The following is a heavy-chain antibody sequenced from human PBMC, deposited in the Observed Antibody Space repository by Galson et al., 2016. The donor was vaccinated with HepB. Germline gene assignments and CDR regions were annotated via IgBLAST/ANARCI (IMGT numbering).Heavy chain of an antibody. Sequence: SGAEVKKPGESLKISCKGSGYRFSSYWIGWVRQLPGKGLEWMGIIYPGDSEIRYSPSFQGKVTMSVDKSISTAFLQWSSLKASDTAMYYCARQYNFWSGYSESYYGMDVWGQGTTVTVSS. CDR1: GYRFSSYW. D-gene: IGHD3-3*01. CDR3: ARQYNFWSGYSESYYGMDV. J-gene: IGHJ6*02. V-gene: IGHV5-51*01. CDR2: IYPGDSEI.